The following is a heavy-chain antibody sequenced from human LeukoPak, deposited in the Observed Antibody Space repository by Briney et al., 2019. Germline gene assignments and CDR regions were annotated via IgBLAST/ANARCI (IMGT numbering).Heavy chain of an antibody. V-gene: IGHV4-34*01. D-gene: IGHD6-13*01. Sequence: SETLSLTCAVYGESFSGYFWGWVRQPPGTGLEWIGEINHSGYTNYKPSLKSRATISRDTSKNQFSLTLNLVSAADTAVYYCARGAICGSSCRAFDVWGQGTMVTVSS. CDR3: ARGAICGSSCRAFDV. CDR1: GESFSGYF. CDR2: INHSGYT. J-gene: IGHJ3*01.